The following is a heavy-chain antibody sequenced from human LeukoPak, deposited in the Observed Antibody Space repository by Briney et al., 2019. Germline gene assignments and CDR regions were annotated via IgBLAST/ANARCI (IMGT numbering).Heavy chain of an antibody. J-gene: IGHJ4*02. D-gene: IGHD3-3*01. CDR1: GGSISSSSYY. V-gene: IGHV4-39*01. CDR2: IYYSGST. CDR3: ARLLGDFWSGYQTIRYYFDY. Sequence: SETLSLTCTVSGGSISSSSYYWGWIRQPPGKRLEWTGSIYYSGSTYYNPSLKSRVTISVDTSKNQFSLKLSSVTAADTAVYYCARLLGDFWSGYQTIRYYFDYWGQGTLVTVSS.